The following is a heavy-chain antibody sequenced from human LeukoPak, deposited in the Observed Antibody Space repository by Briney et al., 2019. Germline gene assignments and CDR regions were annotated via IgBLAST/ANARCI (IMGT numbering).Heavy chain of an antibody. V-gene: IGHV3-9*01. CDR3: VKDRKFRATISNHFDC. J-gene: IGHJ4*02. CDR1: GFTFDGYA. Sequence: GGSLRLSCAASGFTFDGYAMHWVRQAPGKGLEWVSGISWNSNIIGYSDSVKGRFTISRDNAKNSLYLQMNSLRAEDTALYYCVKDRKFRATISNHFDCWGQGTLVTVSS. CDR2: ISWNSNII. D-gene: IGHD1-26*01.